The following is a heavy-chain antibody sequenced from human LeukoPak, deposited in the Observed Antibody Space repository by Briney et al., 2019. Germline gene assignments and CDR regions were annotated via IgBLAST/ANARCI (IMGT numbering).Heavy chain of an antibody. D-gene: IGHD4-17*01. J-gene: IGHJ4*02. CDR1: GFTFSSYE. V-gene: IGHV3-48*03. Sequence: PGGSLRLSCAASGFTFSSYEMNWVRQAPGKGLEWVSYISSSGSTIYYADSVKGRFTISRDNAKNSLYLQMSSLGVEDTAVYYCAKEGNDYGDSTFDYWGQGALATVSS. CDR3: AKEGNDYGDSTFDY. CDR2: ISSSGSTI.